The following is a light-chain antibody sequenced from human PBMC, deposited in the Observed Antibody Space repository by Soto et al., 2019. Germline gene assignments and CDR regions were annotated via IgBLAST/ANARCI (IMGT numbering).Light chain of an antibody. J-gene: IGLJ2*01. CDR3: SSYSDSSAPVV. CDR2: EVS. V-gene: IGLV2-14*01. CDR1: SSDVGGYNY. Sequence: QSALTQPASVSGSPGQSITISCTGTSSDVGGYNYVSWYQQHPGKAPKLMIYEVSNQPSGVSNRFSGSKSGNTASLTISGLQAEDEADYYCSSYSDSSAPVVFGGGTKLTVL.